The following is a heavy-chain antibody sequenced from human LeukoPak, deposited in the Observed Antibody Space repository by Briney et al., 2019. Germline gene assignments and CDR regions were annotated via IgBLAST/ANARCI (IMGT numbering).Heavy chain of an antibody. Sequence: GGSLRLSCAASGFTFSSYAMSWVRQAPGKGLGWGSYISSSSSTIYYADSVKGRFTISRDNAKNSLYLQMNSLRAEDTAVYYCARSSSWYRPFDYWGQGTLVTVSS. CDR3: ARSSSWYRPFDY. D-gene: IGHD6-13*01. CDR1: GFTFSSYA. V-gene: IGHV3-48*04. CDR2: ISSSSSTI. J-gene: IGHJ4*02.